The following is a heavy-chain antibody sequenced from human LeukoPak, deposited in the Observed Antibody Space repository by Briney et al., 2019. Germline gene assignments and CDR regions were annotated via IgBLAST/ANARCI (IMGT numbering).Heavy chain of an antibody. J-gene: IGHJ4*02. Sequence: ASVKVSCKASGYTFTGYYMHWVRQAPGQGHEWMGRINPNSGGTNYAQKFQGRVTMTRDTSISTAYMELSRLRSDDTAVYYCAVVVAVNQFDYWGQGTLVTVSS. D-gene: IGHD2-15*01. CDR2: INPNSGGT. CDR3: AVVVAVNQFDY. CDR1: GYTFTGYY. V-gene: IGHV1-2*06.